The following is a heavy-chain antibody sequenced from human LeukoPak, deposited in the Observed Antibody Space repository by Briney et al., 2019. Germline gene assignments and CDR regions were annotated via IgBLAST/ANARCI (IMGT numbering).Heavy chain of an antibody. Sequence: GGSLRLSCAASGFTFSSYPMTWVRQAPGKGPEWVSFISDSGGITYYADSVKGRFTISRDNSKNTLYLQMNSLRAEDTAVYYCARGVGSSSSYWGQGTLVTVSS. CDR1: GFTFSSYP. J-gene: IGHJ4*02. CDR3: ARGVGSSSSY. V-gene: IGHV3-23*01. D-gene: IGHD6-6*01. CDR2: ISDSGGIT.